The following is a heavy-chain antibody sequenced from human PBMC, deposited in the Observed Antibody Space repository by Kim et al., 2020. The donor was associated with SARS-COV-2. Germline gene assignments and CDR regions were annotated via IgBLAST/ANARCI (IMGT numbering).Heavy chain of an antibody. Sequence: GGSLRLSCAASGFTFSSYGMHWVRQAPGKGLEWVAVISYDGSNKYYADSVKGRFTISRDNSKNTLYLQMNSLRAEDTAVYYCAKDGEAVAGTGYFDYWGQGTLVTVSS. CDR1: GFTFSSYG. J-gene: IGHJ4*02. V-gene: IGHV3-30*18. CDR2: ISYDGSNK. CDR3: AKDGEAVAGTGYFDY. D-gene: IGHD6-19*01.